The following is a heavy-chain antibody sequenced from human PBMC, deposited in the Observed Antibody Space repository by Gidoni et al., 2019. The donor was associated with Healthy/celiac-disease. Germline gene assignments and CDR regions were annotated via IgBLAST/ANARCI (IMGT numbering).Heavy chain of an antibody. CDR1: GFTFSSYG. Sequence: QVQLVESGGGVVQPGRSLRLSCAASGFTFSSYGMHWVRQAPGKGLEWVAVIWYDGSNKYYADSVKGRFTISRDNSKNTLYLQMNSLRAEDTAVYYCARDGLWHAMVRGVLLYGMDVWGQGTTVTVSS. CDR2: IWYDGSNK. D-gene: IGHD3-10*01. J-gene: IGHJ6*02. V-gene: IGHV3-33*01. CDR3: ARDGLWHAMVRGVLLYGMDV.